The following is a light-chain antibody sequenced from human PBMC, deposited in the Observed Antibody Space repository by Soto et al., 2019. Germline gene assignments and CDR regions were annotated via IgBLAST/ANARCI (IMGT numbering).Light chain of an antibody. CDR3: QQYGSSPLT. Sequence: IQLTQSPSSLSASVGDRVTITCRASQGINTFLAWYQQKPGKAPKLLIYAASTLQSGVPSRFSGSGSGTDFTLTISRLEPADFAVYYCQQYGSSPLTFGGGTKVDIK. CDR1: QGINTF. V-gene: IGKV1-9*01. CDR2: AAS. J-gene: IGKJ4*01.